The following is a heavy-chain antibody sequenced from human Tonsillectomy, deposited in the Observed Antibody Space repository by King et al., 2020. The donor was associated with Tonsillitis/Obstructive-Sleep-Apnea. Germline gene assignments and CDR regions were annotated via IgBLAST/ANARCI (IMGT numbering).Heavy chain of an antibody. J-gene: IGHJ4*02. CDR2: IIPISGTA. V-gene: IGHV1-69*12. D-gene: IGHD2-15*01. CDR3: ARSGYVRGGSCLYYFDY. CDR1: GGTFSSYA. Sequence: QLVQSGADVKKPGSSVEVSCKASGGTFSSYAISWVRQAPGQGLEWMGGIIPISGTAIYAQNFRGRVTITADESTNTAYMDLSSLRSEDTAVYYCARSGYVRGGSCLYYFDYWGQGTLVTVSS.